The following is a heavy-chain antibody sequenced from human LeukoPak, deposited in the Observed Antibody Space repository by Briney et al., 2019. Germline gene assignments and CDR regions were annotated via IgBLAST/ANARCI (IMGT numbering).Heavy chain of an antibody. J-gene: IGHJ4*02. CDR1: GGSFSGYY. D-gene: IGHD3-22*01. CDR3: ARASYSYDINGWVPFDY. V-gene: IGHV4-34*01. Sequence: SETLSLTCAVYGGSFSGYYWNWIRKPPGKGLEWIGEINHGGSTNYKPSLKSRVTISVDTSKNQFSLKLSSVTAADTAVYYCARASYSYDINGWVPFDYWGQGTLVTVSS. CDR2: INHGGST.